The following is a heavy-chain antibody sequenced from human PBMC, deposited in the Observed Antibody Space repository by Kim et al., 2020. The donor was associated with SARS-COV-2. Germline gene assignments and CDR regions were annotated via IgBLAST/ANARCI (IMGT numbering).Heavy chain of an antibody. CDR1: GGSFSGYY. V-gene: IGHV4-34*01. CDR3: ARVDTAMVAFDY. Sequence: SETLSLTCAVYGGSFSGYYWSWIRQPPGKGLEWIGEINHSGSTNYNPSLKSRVTISVDTSKNQFSLKLSSVTAADTAVYYCARVDTAMVAFDYWGQGTLGTVSS. J-gene: IGHJ4*02. CDR2: INHSGST. D-gene: IGHD5-18*01.